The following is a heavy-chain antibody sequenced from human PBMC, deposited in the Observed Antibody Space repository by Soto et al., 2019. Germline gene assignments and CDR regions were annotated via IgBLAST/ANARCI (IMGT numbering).Heavy chain of an antibody. D-gene: IGHD2-2*01. V-gene: IGHV3-74*01. J-gene: IGHJ4*02. Sequence: EVQLVESGGGLAQPGGSLRLSCAASGFTFSGDWMHWVRQAAGKGLVWVSRINMDGSSTNYADSVKGRFTISRDNAKNTLYLQMNSLRVDDTAVYYCARGPRGLYHHDYWGQGALVTVSS. CDR3: ARGPRGLYHHDY. CDR2: INMDGSST. CDR1: GFTFSGDW.